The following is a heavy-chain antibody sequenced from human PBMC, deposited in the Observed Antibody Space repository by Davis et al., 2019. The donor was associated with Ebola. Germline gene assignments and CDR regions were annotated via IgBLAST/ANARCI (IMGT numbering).Heavy chain of an antibody. CDR2: ISAYNGNT. CDR3: ARLGGYCSSTSCYKGYYYYMDV. CDR1: GYTFTSYG. Sequence: ASVKVSCKASGYTFTSYGISWVRQAPGQGLEWMGWISAYNGNTNYAQKLQGRVTMTTDTSTSTAYMELRSLRSDDTAVYYCARLGGYCSSTSCYKGYYYYMDVWGKGTTVTVSS. J-gene: IGHJ6*03. V-gene: IGHV1-18*04. D-gene: IGHD2-2*02.